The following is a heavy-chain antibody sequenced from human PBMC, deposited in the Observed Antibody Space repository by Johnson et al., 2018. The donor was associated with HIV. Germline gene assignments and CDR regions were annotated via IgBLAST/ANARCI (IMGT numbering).Heavy chain of an antibody. CDR2: INWNGGST. Sequence: VQLVESVGGVVQPGGSLRLSCAAPGFIFSSYWMSWVRQAPGKGLEWVSGINWNGGSTGYADSVKGRFTISRDNAKNSLYLQMNSLRAEDTALYYCAREVEITMVQGVIIGDAFDIWGQGTMVTVSS. V-gene: IGHV3-20*04. CDR1: GFIFSSYW. CDR3: AREVEITMVQGVIIGDAFDI. J-gene: IGHJ3*02. D-gene: IGHD3-10*01.